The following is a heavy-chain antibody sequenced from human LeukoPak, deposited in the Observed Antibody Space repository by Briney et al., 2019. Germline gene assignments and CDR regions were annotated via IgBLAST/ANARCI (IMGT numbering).Heavy chain of an antibody. CDR1: GGSISSGGYY. D-gene: IGHD6-13*01. J-gene: IGHJ5*02. V-gene: IGHV4-31*03. CDR3: ARRRAAAGPNWFDP. CDR2: IYYSGST. Sequence: SQTLSLTCTVSGGSISSGGYYWSWIRQHPGKGLEWIGYIYYSGSTYYNPSLKSRVTISVDTSKNQFSLKLSSVTAADMAVYYCARRRAAAGPNWFDPWGQGTLATVSS.